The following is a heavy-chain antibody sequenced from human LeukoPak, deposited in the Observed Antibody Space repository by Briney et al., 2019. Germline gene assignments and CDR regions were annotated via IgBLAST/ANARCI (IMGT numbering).Heavy chain of an antibody. Sequence: PGGSLRLSCAASGFTFRNYGMHWVRQAPGKGPEWVAVISYEGSDKYYADSVKGRFTISRDNSKNTLYLQMNSLRAEDTAVYYCAKDSDIVVVPAAMNGWGQGTLVTVSS. CDR1: GFTFRNYG. CDR3: AKDSDIVVVPAAMNG. V-gene: IGHV3-30*18. CDR2: ISYEGSDK. J-gene: IGHJ4*02. D-gene: IGHD2-2*01.